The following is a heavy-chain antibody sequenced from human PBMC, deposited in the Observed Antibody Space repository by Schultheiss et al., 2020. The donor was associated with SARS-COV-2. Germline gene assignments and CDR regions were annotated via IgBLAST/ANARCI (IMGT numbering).Heavy chain of an antibody. J-gene: IGHJ6*02. CDR2: ISSSGSTI. CDR3: AKDRYSGYDYYYYYYYGMDV. V-gene: IGHV3-11*01. Sequence: GGSLRLSCAASGFTFSDYYMSWIRQAPGKGLEWVSYISSSGSTIYYADSVKGRFTISRDNAKNSLYLQMNSLRAEDTAVYYCAKDRYSGYDYYYYYYYGMDVWGQGTTVTVSS. CDR1: GFTFSDYY. D-gene: IGHD5-12*01.